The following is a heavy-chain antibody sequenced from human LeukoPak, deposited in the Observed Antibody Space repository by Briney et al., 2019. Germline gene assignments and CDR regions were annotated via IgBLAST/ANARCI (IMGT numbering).Heavy chain of an antibody. CDR3: ARDLFYSVSGTYYNVGRVFNY. D-gene: IGHD3-10*01. V-gene: IGHV1-2*02. J-gene: IGHJ4*02. Sequence: ASVKVSCKASGFTFTGYYMHWERQAPGQGLEWMGWINPNSGGTNYAQKFQGRVTMTRDTSITTAYMELTSLRSDDTAVYYCARDLFYSVSGTYYNVGRVFNYWGQGTLVSVSS. CDR1: GFTFTGYY. CDR2: INPNSGGT.